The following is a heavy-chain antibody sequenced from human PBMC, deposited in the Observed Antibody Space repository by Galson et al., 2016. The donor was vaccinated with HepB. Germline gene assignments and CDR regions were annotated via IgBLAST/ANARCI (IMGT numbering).Heavy chain of an antibody. V-gene: IGHV5-51*01. Sequence: QSGAEVKKPGESLKISCKGSGYRFTNYWIGWVRQMPGKGLEWMGIIYPGDSDTRYGPSFQGQVTISADKSISTAYLQWRSLKASDTAMYYGARHEGDPSFWYFNLWGRGTLVTVSS. CDR1: GYRFTNYW. J-gene: IGHJ2*01. CDR3: ARHEGDPSFWYFNL. D-gene: IGHD3-10*01. CDR2: IYPGDSDT.